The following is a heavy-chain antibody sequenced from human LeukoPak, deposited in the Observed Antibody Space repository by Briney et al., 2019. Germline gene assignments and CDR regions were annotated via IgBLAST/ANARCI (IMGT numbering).Heavy chain of an antibody. V-gene: IGHV4-38-2*02. J-gene: IGHJ4*02. CDR1: GYSISSGYY. CDR2: IYHSGST. D-gene: IGHD6-25*01. CDR3: ARQVSSNLAAIDY. Sequence: PSETLSLTCTVSGYSISSGYYWGWIRQPPGKGLEWIGSIYHSGSTYYNPSLKSRVTISVDTSNNQFSLKLTSVTAADTAMYYCARQVSSNLAAIDYWGQGTLVTVSS.